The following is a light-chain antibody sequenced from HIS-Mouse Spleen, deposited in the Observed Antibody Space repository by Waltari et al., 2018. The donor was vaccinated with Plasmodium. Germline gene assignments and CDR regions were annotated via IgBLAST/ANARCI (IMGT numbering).Light chain of an antibody. CDR1: QSISSW. CDR2: KAS. Sequence: DIQMTQSPSTPSASVRDRVTITCRASQSISSWLAWYQQKPGKAPKLLIYKASSLESGVPSRFSGSGSGTEFTLTISSLQPDDFATYYCQQYNSYSWTFGQGTKVEIK. J-gene: IGKJ1*01. V-gene: IGKV1-5*03. CDR3: QQYNSYSWT.